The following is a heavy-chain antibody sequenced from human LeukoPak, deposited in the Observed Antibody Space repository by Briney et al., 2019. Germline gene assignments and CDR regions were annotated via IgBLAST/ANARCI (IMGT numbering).Heavy chain of an antibody. V-gene: IGHV1-2*02. CDR3: ARDEVRGVMRVYGAEYFHH. CDR2: INPNNGDT. Sequence: ASVKVSCRASGYTFTDYYIHWVRQAPGQGLEWMGWINPNNGDTNFAPNFHGRVTMTRGTSINTAYMDLSRLRSDYTAVYFCARDEVRGVMRVYGAEYFHHWGQGTLVSVSS. D-gene: IGHD3-10*01. CDR1: GYTFTDYY. J-gene: IGHJ1*01.